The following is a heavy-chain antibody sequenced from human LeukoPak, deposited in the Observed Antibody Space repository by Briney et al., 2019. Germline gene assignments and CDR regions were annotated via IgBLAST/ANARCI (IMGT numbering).Heavy chain of an antibody. CDR2: ISGSGGVT. D-gene: IGHD3-22*01. CDR1: GFTFSTDA. V-gene: IGHV3-23*01. J-gene: IGHJ4*02. Sequence: GGSLRLSCAASGFTFSTDARNWVRQAPGKGVEWVSSISGSGGVTYYSDAVKGRFTISRDNSNNTLYLQMSSLRAEDTAVYYCAKNTDYYDNSGYCYYFDSWGQGTLVTVSS. CDR3: AKNTDYYDNSGYCYYFDS.